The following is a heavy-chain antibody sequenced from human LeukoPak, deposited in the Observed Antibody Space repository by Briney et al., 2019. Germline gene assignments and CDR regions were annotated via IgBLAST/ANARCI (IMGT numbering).Heavy chain of an antibody. D-gene: IGHD5-24*01. CDR3: ARGSLRWLQLRGYFDY. J-gene: IGHJ4*02. V-gene: IGHV4-34*01. Sequence: SETLSLTCAVYGGSFSGYYWSWIRQPPGKGLEWIGEINHSGSTNYNPSLKSRVTISVDTSKDQFSLKLSSVTAADTAVYYCARGSLRWLQLRGYFDYWGQGTLVTVSS. CDR1: GGSFSGYY. CDR2: INHSGST.